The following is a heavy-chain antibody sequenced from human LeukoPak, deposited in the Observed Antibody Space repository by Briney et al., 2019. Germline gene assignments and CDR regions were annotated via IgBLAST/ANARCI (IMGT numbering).Heavy chain of an antibody. CDR3: AAGTYTSDF. CDR2: IKQDGSAK. Sequence: PGGSLRLSCAASGFTFSSYWMIWVRQAPGKGLEWVANIKQDGSAKYYVDSVKGRFTISRDNARNSLYLQMNSLRAEDTAVYYCAAGTYTSDFWGQGTLVTVSS. J-gene: IGHJ4*02. D-gene: IGHD1-26*01. CDR1: GFTFSSYW. V-gene: IGHV3-7*01.